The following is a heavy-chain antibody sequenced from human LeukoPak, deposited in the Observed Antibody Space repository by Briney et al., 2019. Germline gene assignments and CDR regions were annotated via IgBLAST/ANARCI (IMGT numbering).Heavy chain of an antibody. CDR2: INNSGST. D-gene: IGHD2-2*01. CDR3: ARARLGYCSSTSCYHGNWFDP. V-gene: IGHV4-34*01. CDR1: GGSFSGYY. J-gene: IGHJ5*02. Sequence: PSETLSLTCAVSGGSFSGYYWSWIRQPPGKGLEWIGEINNSGSTNYNPSLKSRVTISVDTSKNQFSLKLSSVTAADTAVYYCARARLGYCSSTSCYHGNWFDPWGQGTLVTVSS.